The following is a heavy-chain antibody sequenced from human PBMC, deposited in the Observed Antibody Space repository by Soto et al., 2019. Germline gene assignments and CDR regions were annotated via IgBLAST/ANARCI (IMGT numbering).Heavy chain of an antibody. V-gene: IGHV1-18*01. CDR2: ISAYNGNT. Sequence: QVQLVQSGAEVKKPGASVKVSCKASGYTFTSYGISWVRQAPGQGLEWMGWISAYNGNTTYAQKFKGRVTMTTDTSTSTVSMGLRSLTSDDTAVYYCGREPNYFASWSQGTLVTVSS. CDR3: GREPNYFAS. CDR1: GYTFTSYG. J-gene: IGHJ4*02.